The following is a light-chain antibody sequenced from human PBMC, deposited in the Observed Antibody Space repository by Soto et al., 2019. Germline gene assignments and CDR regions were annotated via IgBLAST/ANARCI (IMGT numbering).Light chain of an antibody. J-gene: IGLJ1*01. Sequence: QSALTQPPSVSGSPGQSVTISCTGTSSDVGSYNRVSWYQQPPGTAPKLMIYEVSNWASGVPDRFAGSKSGNTASLTISGLQAEDEADYYCSSYTSSSTFVVFGTGTKLTVL. CDR3: SSYTSSSTFVV. CDR2: EVS. V-gene: IGLV2-18*02. CDR1: SSDVGSYNR.